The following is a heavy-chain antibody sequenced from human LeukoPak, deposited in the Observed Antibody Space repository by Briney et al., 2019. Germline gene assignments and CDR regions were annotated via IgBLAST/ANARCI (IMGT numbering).Heavy chain of an antibody. V-gene: IGHV3-7*01. CDR2: INQDGRQI. D-gene: IGHD6-6*01. Sequence: GGPLRLSCAASGFIFSNYWLTWVRQAPGKGLEWVANINQDGRQIYFVDSLKGRFIISRDKAKKSLYLQMNSLQAEDTAVYYCARIGYSSSSLDYWGQGTLVTVSS. J-gene: IGHJ4*02. CDR3: ARIGYSSSSLDY. CDR1: GFIFSNYW.